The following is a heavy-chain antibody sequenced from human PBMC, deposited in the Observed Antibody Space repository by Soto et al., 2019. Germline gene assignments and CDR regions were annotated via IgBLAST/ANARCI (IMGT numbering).Heavy chain of an antibody. Sequence: SVKVSCKASGGTFSSYAVSWVRQAPGQGLEWMGGIIPLFGTTSYAQKFQGRVTITADESTNTAYMELSSLRSEDTAVYYCTTGIVVVIPSGMDVWGQGTTVTVSS. J-gene: IGHJ6*02. CDR2: IIPLFGTT. CDR3: TTGIVVVIPSGMDV. CDR1: GGTFSSYA. V-gene: IGHV1-69*13. D-gene: IGHD3-22*01.